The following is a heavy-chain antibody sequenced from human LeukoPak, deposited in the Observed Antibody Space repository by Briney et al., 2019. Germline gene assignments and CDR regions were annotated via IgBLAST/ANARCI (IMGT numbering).Heavy chain of an antibody. CDR3: ASITYDSSGYYVSSSLPFDY. J-gene: IGHJ4*02. CDR2: FDPEDGET. V-gene: IGHV1-24*01. Sequence: ASVKVSCKVSGYTLTELSMHWVRQAPGKGLGWMGGFDPEDGETIYAQKFQGRVTMTEDTSTDTAYMELSSLRSEDTAVYYCASITYDSSGYYVSSSLPFDYWGQGALVTVSS. D-gene: IGHD3-22*01. CDR1: GYTLTELS.